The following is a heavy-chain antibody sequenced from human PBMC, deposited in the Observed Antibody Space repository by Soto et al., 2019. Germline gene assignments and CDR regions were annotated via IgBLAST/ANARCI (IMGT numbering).Heavy chain of an antibody. V-gene: IGHV1-69*02. J-gene: IGHJ4*02. Sequence: QVQLVQSGAEVKKPGSSVKVSCKASGGTFSSYTISWVRQAPGQGLEWMGRIIPILGIANYAQKFQGRVTITADKSTSTAYMDLSSLRSEDTAVYYCARNHDGDYYFHYWGQGTLVIVSS. CDR3: ARNHDGDYYFHY. CDR1: GGTFSSYT. CDR2: IIPILGIA. D-gene: IGHD4-17*01.